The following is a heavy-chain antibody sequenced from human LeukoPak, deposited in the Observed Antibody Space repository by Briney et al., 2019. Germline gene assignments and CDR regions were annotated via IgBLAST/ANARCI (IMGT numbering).Heavy chain of an antibody. D-gene: IGHD2-21*02. CDR1: GFTFSNYW. CDR3: ARAPRGDSGLV. CDR2: IKQDGSEK. J-gene: IGHJ4*02. V-gene: IGHV3-7*01. Sequence: GGSLRLSCAASGFTFSNYWMSWVRQAPGKGLEWVANIKQDGSEKYYVDSVKGRFTISRDNAKNSLYLQMNSLRVEDTAVYYCARAPRGDSGLVGGQGTLVTVSS.